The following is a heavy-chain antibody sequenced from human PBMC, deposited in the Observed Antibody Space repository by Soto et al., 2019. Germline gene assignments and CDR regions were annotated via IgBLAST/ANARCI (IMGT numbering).Heavy chain of an antibody. D-gene: IGHD2-2*01. V-gene: IGHV3-23*01. CDR2: ISNSGDTI. J-gene: IGHJ6*02. CDR3: ADPVPAPTHYDYYEMDV. CDR1: GFTFSYYT. Sequence: EVQLLESGGGLVQPGGSLRLSCVASGFTFSYYTMSWVRQAPRKGLEWVSGISNSGDTIYYADSVKGRFTISRDNFKNTLDLQMNSLRADDTAVYYRADPVPAPTHYDYYEMDVWGQGTTVTVSS.